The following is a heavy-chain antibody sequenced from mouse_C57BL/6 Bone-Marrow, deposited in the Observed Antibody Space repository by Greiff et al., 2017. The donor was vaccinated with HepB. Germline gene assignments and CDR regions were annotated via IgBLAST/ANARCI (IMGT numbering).Heavy chain of an antibody. V-gene: IGHV6-3*01. CDR2: IRLKSDNYAT. CDR3: TARTGTREDYFDY. J-gene: IGHJ2*01. D-gene: IGHD4-1*01. Sequence: EVQVVESGGGLVQPGGSMKLSCVASGFTFSNYWMNWVRQSPEKGLEWVAQIRLKSDNYATHYAESVKGRFTISRDDSKSSVYLQMNNLRAEDTGIYCCTARTGTREDYFDYWGQGTTLTVSS. CDR1: GFTFSNYW.